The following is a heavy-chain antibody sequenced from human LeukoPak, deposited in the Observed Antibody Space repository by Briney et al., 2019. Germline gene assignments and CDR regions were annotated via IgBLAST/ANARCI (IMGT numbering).Heavy chain of an antibody. CDR3: AATDGYIHRHPLYYLDY. J-gene: IGHJ4*02. D-gene: IGHD5-24*01. CDR1: GGTFNNYA. CDR2: VMPLFGTP. V-gene: IGHV1-69*05. Sequence: ASVKVSCKASGGTFNNYAISWVRQAPGQGPEWMGRVMPLFGTPSYAQKFQGRVTVITDDSTNTAYMEVSSLRYDDTAIYYCAATDGYIHRHPLYYLDYWGQGTLVIVSS.